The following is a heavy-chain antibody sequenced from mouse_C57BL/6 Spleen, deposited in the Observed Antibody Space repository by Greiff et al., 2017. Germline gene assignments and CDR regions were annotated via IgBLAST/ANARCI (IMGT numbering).Heavy chain of an antibody. V-gene: IGHV5-6*02. D-gene: IGHD1-1*01. J-gene: IGHJ1*03. CDR1: GFTFSSYG. CDR2: ISSGGSYT. Sequence: DVKLVESGGDLVQPGGSLKLSCAASGFTFSSYGMSWVRQTPDKRLEWVATISSGGSYTYYPASVTGRFTISRDNAKNILYLQMSRLKSEDTAMYYCARQTVVAPCYCYFDVWGTGTTGTVSS. CDR3: ARQTVVAPCYCYFDV.